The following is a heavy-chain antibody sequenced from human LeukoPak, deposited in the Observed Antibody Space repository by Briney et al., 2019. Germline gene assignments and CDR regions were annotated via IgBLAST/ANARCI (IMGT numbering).Heavy chain of an antibody. J-gene: IGHJ4*02. CDR1: GGSFSGYY. D-gene: IGHD2-2*01. Sequence: PSETLSLTCAVYGGSFSGYYWSWIRQPPGKGLEWIGEINHSGSTNYNPSLKSRVTISVDTSKNQFSLKLSSVTAADTAVYYCARQELYRDYWGQGTLVTVSS. V-gene: IGHV4-34*01. CDR2: INHSGST. CDR3: ARQELYRDY.